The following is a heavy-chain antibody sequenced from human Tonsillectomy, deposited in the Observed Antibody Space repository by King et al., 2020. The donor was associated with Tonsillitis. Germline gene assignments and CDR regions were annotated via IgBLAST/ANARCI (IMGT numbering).Heavy chain of an antibody. J-gene: IGHJ4*02. CDR1: GFTFSSYA. CDR3: AKDRESLDYFDSSGYYFDY. Sequence: VQLVESGGGLVQPGGSLRLSCAASGFTFSSYAMSWVRQAPGKGLEWVSIIYSGGSSTYYADSVKGRFTISRDNSKNTLYLQMNRLRAEDTAVYYCAKDRESLDYFDSSGYYFDYWGQGTLVTVSS. V-gene: IGHV3-23*03. CDR2: IYSGGSST. D-gene: IGHD3-22*01.